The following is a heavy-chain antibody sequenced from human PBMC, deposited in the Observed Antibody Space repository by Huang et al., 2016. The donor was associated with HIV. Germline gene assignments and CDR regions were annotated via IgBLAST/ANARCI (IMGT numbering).Heavy chain of an antibody. V-gene: IGHV4-39*01. CDR1: GGSISSASYL. CDR2: MSYGDRT. D-gene: IGHD6-19*01. Sequence: QVQLQESGPGLVKPSETLSLTCTVSGGSISSASYLWVWLRQPPGKGLEWIGGMSYGDRTYYNPSLRSRVTISIDTSKNQFSLQLSSVNAADTAVYYCARQFAGWYYVGPRRTFGFDYWGQGTLVAVSS. J-gene: IGHJ4*02. CDR3: ARQFAGWYYVGPRRTFGFDY.